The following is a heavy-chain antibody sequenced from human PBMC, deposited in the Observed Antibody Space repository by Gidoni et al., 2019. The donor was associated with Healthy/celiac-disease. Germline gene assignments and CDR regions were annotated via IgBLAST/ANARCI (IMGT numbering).Heavy chain of an antibody. V-gene: IGHV4-34*01. CDR1: GGSFRGYY. CDR2: INHSGST. D-gene: IGHD3-22*01. J-gene: IGHJ4*02. Sequence: QVQLQQWGAGLLKPSETLSLTCAVYGGSFRGYYWRWIRQPPGKGLDWIGEINHSGSTNYNPSLKSRVTISVDTSKNQFSLKLSSVTAADTAVYYCARGRSSAYYYDSSGYYRRYFDYWGQGTLVTVSS. CDR3: ARGRSSAYYYDSSGYYRRYFDY.